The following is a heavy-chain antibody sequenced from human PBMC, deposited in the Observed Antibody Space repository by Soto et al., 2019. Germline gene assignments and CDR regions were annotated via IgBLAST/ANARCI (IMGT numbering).Heavy chain of an antibody. CDR2: IYYSGST. CDR1: GGSISSYY. V-gene: IGHV4-59*01. D-gene: IGHD2-15*01. Sequence: PSETLSLTCTVSGGSISSYYGSWIRQPPGKGLEWIGYIYYSGSTNYNPSLKSRVTISVDTSKNQFSLKLSSVTAADTAVYYCARGRDIVVVVAADVDAFDIWGQGTMVTVSS. CDR3: ARGRDIVVVVAADVDAFDI. J-gene: IGHJ3*02.